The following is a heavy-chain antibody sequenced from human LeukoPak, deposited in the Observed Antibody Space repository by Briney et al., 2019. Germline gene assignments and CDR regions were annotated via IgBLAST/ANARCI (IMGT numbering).Heavy chain of an antibody. CDR1: GGTFSSYA. V-gene: IGHV1-69*13. D-gene: IGHD3-22*01. Sequence: SVKVSCKASGGTFSSYAISWVRQAPGQGLEWMGGIIPIFGTANYAQKFQGRVTITADESTSTAYMELSSLRSEDTAAYYCARECYYDSSGYYGNWFDPWGQGTLVTVSS. CDR3: ARECYYDSSGYYGNWFDP. CDR2: IIPIFGTA. J-gene: IGHJ5*02.